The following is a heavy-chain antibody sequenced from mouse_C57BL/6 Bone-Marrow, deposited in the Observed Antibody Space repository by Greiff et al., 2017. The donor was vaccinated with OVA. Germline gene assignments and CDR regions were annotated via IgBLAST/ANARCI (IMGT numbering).Heavy chain of an antibody. CDR1: GYAFSSSW. V-gene: IGHV1-82*01. J-gene: IGHJ3*01. CDR3: ARGKGSLFAY. Sequence: QVQLQQSGPELVKPGASVKISCKASGYAFSSSWMNRVKQRPGKGLEWIGRIYPGDGDTNYNGKFKGKATMTADKSSSTAYMQLSSLTSEDSAVYFCARGKGSLFAYWGQGTLVTVSA. CDR2: IYPGDGDT.